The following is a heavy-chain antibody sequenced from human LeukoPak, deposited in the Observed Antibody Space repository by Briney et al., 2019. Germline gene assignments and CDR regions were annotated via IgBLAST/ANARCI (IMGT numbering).Heavy chain of an antibody. Sequence: GVSLKISCKGSEYTFTNYWIAWVRQMPGKGLEWMAIVYPVDSTTRYRPPFQGQVTVSADRSINTAYLQWSSLTASDTAIYYCVRHRGTRGWYYSIDYWGQGTLVTVSS. CDR2: VYPVDSTT. CDR1: EYTFTNYW. D-gene: IGHD6-19*01. V-gene: IGHV5-51*01. J-gene: IGHJ4*02. CDR3: VRHRGTRGWYYSIDY.